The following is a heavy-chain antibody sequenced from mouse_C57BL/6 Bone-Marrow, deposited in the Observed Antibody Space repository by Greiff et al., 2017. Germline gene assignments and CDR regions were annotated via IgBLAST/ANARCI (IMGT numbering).Heavy chain of an antibody. CDR1: GFTFSSYG. CDR3: ARHYDYAWFDY. J-gene: IGHJ3*01. D-gene: IGHD2-4*01. CDR2: ISSGGSYT. V-gene: IGHV5-6*01. Sequence: EVKLVESGGDLVKPGASLKLSCAASGFTFSSYGMSWVRQTPDKRLEWVATISSGGSYTYYPDSVKGRFTISRDNAKNTLYLQMSSLKYEDTAMYYGARHYDYAWFDYWGQGTRVTVSA.